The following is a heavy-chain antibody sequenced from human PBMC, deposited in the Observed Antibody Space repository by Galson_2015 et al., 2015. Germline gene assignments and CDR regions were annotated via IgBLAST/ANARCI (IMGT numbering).Heavy chain of an antibody. CDR2: ISSSGRTI. Sequence: SLRLSCAASGFTFWDFYLTWIRQAPGKGLEWVSYISSSGRTIFYADSVKGRFTISRDNAKNSLCLQMNSLRAEDTAVYYCARYYYASGTLRPSGIDSWGQGTLVAVSS. V-gene: IGHV3-11*01. CDR3: ARYYYASGTLRPSGIDS. J-gene: IGHJ4*02. D-gene: IGHD3-10*01. CDR1: GFTFWDFY.